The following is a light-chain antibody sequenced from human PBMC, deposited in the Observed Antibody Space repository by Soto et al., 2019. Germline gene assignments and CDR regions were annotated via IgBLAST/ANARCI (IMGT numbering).Light chain of an antibody. CDR1: NIGSKS. V-gene: IGLV3-21*04. Sequence: SYELTQPPSVSVAPGETASISCGGNNIGSKSVHWYQRKPGQAPVVVIYYDSDRPSGIPERFSGSNSGNTATLTISRVEAGDEADYYCQVWDTSSDNVVFGGGTKLTVL. CDR3: QVWDTSSDNVV. CDR2: YDS. J-gene: IGLJ2*01.